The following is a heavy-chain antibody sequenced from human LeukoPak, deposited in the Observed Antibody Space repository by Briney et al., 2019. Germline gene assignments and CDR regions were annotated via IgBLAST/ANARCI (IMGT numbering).Heavy chain of an antibody. J-gene: IGHJ5*02. Sequence: GRLRRFSCAASGFSFSSYAMYWVRKAQGEGVEWVAVISCDRSNKYYADSVKDRCTISKDKSNNTLDLQINSVRAKDTSVYYCARGMGSITIFVAVITDNWFDPWGQGTLVTVSS. CDR1: GFSFSSYA. V-gene: IGHV3-30*01. CDR2: ISCDRSNK. CDR3: ARGMGSITIFVAVITDNWFDP. D-gene: IGHD3-3*01.